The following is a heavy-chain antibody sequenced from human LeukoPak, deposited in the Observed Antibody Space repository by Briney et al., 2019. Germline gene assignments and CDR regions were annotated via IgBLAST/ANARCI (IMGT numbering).Heavy chain of an antibody. V-gene: IGHV1-18*01. D-gene: IGHD6-19*01. CDR2: ISAYNGNP. J-gene: IGHJ4*02. CDR3: ARTVAGTDY. Sequence: ASVKVSCKTSGYTFTSYGITWVRQAPGQGLEWMGWISAYNGNPKYAQKLQGRVTMTTDTSTSTAYMELRSLRSDDTAVYYCARTVAGTDYWGQGTLVTVSS. CDR1: GYTFTSYG.